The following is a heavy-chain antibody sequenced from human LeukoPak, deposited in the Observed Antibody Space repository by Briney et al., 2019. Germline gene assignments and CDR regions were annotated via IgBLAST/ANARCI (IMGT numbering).Heavy chain of an antibody. CDR2: IYTSGST. J-gene: IGHJ4*02. V-gene: IGHV4-61*02. CDR1: GGSISSGSYY. D-gene: IGHD1-26*01. Sequence: SETLSLTCTVSGGSISSGSYYWSWIRQPAGKGLEWIGRIYTSGSTNYNPSLKSRVTISVDTSKNQFSLKLSSVTAADTAVYYCARDGGASFVWSIDYWGQGTLVTVSS. CDR3: ARDGGASFVWSIDY.